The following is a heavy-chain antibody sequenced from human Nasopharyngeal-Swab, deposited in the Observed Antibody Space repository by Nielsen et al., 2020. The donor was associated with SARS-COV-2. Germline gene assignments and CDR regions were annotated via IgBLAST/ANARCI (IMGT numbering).Heavy chain of an antibody. CDR1: GFTFRNCW. D-gene: IGHD2-21*02. Sequence: GESLKISCAASGFTFRNCWVHWVRQTPGQGLVWVARVDYGGSTTNYADSVKGRFTISRDNAKSTLYLQMNSLRVEDTAVYYCARDDYCGAGCFPFDFWGRGTVVTVSS. CDR2: VDYGGSTT. V-gene: IGHV3-74*01. CDR3: ARDDYCGAGCFPFDF. J-gene: IGHJ4*02.